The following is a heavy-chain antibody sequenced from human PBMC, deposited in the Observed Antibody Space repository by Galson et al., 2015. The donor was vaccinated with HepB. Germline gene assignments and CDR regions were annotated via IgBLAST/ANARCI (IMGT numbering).Heavy chain of an antibody. Sequence: SLRLSCAASGFTFSSYSMNWVRQAPGKGLEWVSSISSSSSYIYYADSVKGRFTISRDNAKNSLYLQMNSLRAEDTAVYYCARDSGAPLEWFTTGGMDVWGQGTTVTVSS. D-gene: IGHD3-3*01. V-gene: IGHV3-21*01. CDR3: ARDSGAPLEWFTTGGMDV. J-gene: IGHJ6*02. CDR1: GFTFSSYS. CDR2: ISSSSSYI.